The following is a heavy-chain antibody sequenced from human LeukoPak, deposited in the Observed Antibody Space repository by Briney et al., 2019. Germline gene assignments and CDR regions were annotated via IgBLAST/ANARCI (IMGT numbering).Heavy chain of an antibody. V-gene: IGHV4-4*02. CDR1: GGSISSSNW. CDR2: IYHSGST. Sequence: PSETLSLTCAVSGGSISSSNWWSLVRQPPGKGLEWIGEIYHSGSTNYNPSLKSRVTISVDKSKNQFSLKLSSVTAADTAEYYCAREGYYGSGSYPLHFDYWGQGTLVTVSS. CDR3: AREGYYGSGSYPLHFDY. J-gene: IGHJ4*02. D-gene: IGHD3-10*01.